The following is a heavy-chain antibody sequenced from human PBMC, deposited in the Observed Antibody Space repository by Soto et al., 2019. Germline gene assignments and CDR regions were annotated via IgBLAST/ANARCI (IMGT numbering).Heavy chain of an antibody. CDR1: GGSFSGFS. Sequence: SETLSLTCAVFGGSFSGFSWSWIRQPPGKGLEWIGEINHSGGTNYNPSLKSRVTMSGDTSKKQFSLKLSSVTAADTSVYFCARGSLTIFGVAIIPYYFDYWGQGTLVTVSS. CDR2: INHSGGT. D-gene: IGHD3-3*01. CDR3: ARGSLTIFGVAIIPYYFDY. V-gene: IGHV4-34*01. J-gene: IGHJ4*02.